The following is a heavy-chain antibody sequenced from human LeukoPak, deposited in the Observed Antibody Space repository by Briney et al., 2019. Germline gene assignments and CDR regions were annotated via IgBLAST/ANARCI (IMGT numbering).Heavy chain of an antibody. CDR2: INHDGSST. CDR3: AGVSAYSSGWYEF. V-gene: IGHV3-74*01. CDR1: GFTFSTFW. D-gene: IGHD6-19*01. Sequence: GGSLRLSCATSGFTFSTFWMHWVRQAPGKGLVWVSRINHDGSSTNYADSVKGRFTISRDNAKNSLYLQMNSLRAEDTAVYYCAGVSAYSSGWYEFWGQGTLVTVSS. J-gene: IGHJ5*01.